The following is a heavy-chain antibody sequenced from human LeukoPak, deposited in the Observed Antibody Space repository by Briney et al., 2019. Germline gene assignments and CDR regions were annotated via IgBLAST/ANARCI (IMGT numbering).Heavy chain of an antibody. CDR3: ARAISIAARRYYWFDP. CDR2: IIQMFGTA. CDR1: AGSSSIYA. D-gene: IGHD6-6*01. Sequence: WGKASCKPSAGSSSIYAISWGRPAPEPWSEWMGGIIQMFGTANYTQKFQGRVTITTDESTSTAYMELSSLRSEDTAVYYCARAISIAARRYYWFDPWGQGTLVTVSS. V-gene: IGHV1-69*05. J-gene: IGHJ5*02.